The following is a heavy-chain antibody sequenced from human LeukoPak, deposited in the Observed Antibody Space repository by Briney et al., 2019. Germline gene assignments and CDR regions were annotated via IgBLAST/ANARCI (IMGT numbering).Heavy chain of an antibody. V-gene: IGHV1-69*05. CDR3: ARVEGGHGDNGYKLDY. CDR2: IIPMFGTT. D-gene: IGHD5-12*01. J-gene: IGHJ4*02. Sequence: SVKVSCKASGGTFSSYAISWVRQAPGQGLEWMGRIIPMFGTTNYAQKFQDRVTITTDESTSTAYMELSSLRSEDTAIYYCARVEGGHGDNGYKLDYWGQGTLVTVSS. CDR1: GGTFSSYA.